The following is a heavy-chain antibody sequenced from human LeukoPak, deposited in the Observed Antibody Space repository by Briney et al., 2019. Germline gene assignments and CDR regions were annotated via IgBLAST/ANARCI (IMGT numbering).Heavy chain of an antibody. V-gene: IGHV4-61*01. CDR1: GGSISSSSYY. J-gene: IGHJ3*02. CDR2: IYYSGST. CDR3: AREFGYSSGSDAFDI. D-gene: IGHD6-19*01. Sequence: SETLSLTCTVSGGSISSSSYYWSWIRQPPGKGLEWIGYIYYSGSTNYNPSLKSRVTISVDTSKNQFSLKLSSVTAADTAVYYCAREFGYSSGSDAFDIWGQGTMVTVSS.